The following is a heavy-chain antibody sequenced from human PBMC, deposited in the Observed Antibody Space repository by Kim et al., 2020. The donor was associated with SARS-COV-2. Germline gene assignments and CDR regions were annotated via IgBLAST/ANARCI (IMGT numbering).Heavy chain of an antibody. Sequence: SVKVSCKASGGTFSSYAISWVRQAPGQGLEWMGGIIPIFGTANYAQKFQGRVTITADESTSTAYMELSSLRSEDTAVYYCARDRESIVVVPAVGKYYYYGMDVWGQGTTVTVSS. D-gene: IGHD2-2*01. CDR3: ARDRESIVVVPAVGKYYYYGMDV. V-gene: IGHV1-69*13. J-gene: IGHJ6*02. CDR2: IIPIFGTA. CDR1: GGTFSSYA.